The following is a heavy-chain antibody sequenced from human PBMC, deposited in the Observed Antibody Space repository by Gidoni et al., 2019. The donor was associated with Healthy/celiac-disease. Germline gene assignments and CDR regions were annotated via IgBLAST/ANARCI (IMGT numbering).Heavy chain of an antibody. J-gene: IGHJ3*02. CDR2: ISSSSSTI. CDR3: ARARHWFGGNAFDI. V-gene: IGHV3-48*02. Sequence: PGKGLEWVSYISSSSSTIYYADSVKGRFTISRDNAKNSLYLQMNSLRDEDTAVYYCARARHWFGGNAFDIWGQGTMVTVSS. D-gene: IGHD3-10*01.